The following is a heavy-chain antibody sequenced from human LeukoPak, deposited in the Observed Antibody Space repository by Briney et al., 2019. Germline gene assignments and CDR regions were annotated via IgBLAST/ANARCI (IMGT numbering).Heavy chain of an antibody. V-gene: IGHV1-18*01. CDR3: ARGRLKRVPFTKVAGALDY. CDR1: GYTFKHYG. CDR2: NGTYNGNT. D-gene: IGHD6-19*01. Sequence: ASVKVFCKASGYTFKHYGITGVRQAPGQGLEGMGWNGTYNGNTDYAQKFQGRVIMTADTSTTTAHMELRSLRSDDTAVYYCARGRLKRVPFTKVAGALDYWGQGTRVTVSS. J-gene: IGHJ4*02.